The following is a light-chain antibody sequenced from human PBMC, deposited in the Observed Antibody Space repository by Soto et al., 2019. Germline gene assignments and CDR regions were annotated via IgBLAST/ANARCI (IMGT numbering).Light chain of an antibody. CDR2: KVS. Sequence: DVVMTQSPLSLPVTLGQPASISCRSSQSLVHSDGNTYLNWFQKRPGQSPRRLIYKVSNRDSGVRERFGGGGSGTDFTLKISGGGAEDVGFYYDMQGIHGRWTFAQGTKVEIK. CDR1: QSLVHSDGNTY. CDR3: MQGIHGRWT. V-gene: IGKV2-30*02. J-gene: IGKJ1*01.